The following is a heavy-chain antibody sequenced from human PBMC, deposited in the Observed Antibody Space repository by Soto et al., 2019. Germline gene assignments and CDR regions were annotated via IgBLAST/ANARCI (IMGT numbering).Heavy chain of an antibody. J-gene: IGHJ3*02. Sequence: SVKVSWKASGGTLNSYTISWGGQGPGQGLEWMGRIIPILGIANYAQKFRGRVTITADKSTSTAYMELSSLRSEDTAVYYCASIMVRGVIAGAFDIWGQGTMVTVSS. CDR3: ASIMVRGVIAGAFDI. CDR2: IIPILGIA. D-gene: IGHD3-10*01. V-gene: IGHV1-69*02. CDR1: GGTLNSYT.